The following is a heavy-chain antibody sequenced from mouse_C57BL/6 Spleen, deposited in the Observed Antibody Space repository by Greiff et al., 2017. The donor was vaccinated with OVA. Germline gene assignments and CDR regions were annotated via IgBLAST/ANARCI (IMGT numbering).Heavy chain of an antibody. Sequence: VQLQQSGPVLVKPGASVKMSCKASGYTFTDYYMNWVKQSHGKSLEWIGVINPYNGGTSYNQKFKGKATLTVDKSSSTAYMELNSLTSEDSAVYYGARPSNWDGGFDYWGQGTTLTVSS. J-gene: IGHJ2*01. V-gene: IGHV1-19*01. CDR3: ARPSNWDGGFDY. D-gene: IGHD4-1*01. CDR1: GYTFTDYY. CDR2: INPYNGGT.